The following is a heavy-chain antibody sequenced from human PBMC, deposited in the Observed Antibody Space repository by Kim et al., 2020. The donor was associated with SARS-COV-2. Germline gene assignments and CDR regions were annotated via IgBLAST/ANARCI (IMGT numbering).Heavy chain of an antibody. Sequence: GGSLRLSCAASGFTFSSYAMSWVRQAPGKGLEWVSVISGSGGNTYYADSVKGQFTISRDNSKNTLSLQMNSLRAEDTAVYYCAKVVDTAMVRTGAYFDYWGQGTLVTVSS. V-gene: IGHV3-23*01. CDR2: ISGSGGNT. D-gene: IGHD5-18*01. CDR3: AKVVDTAMVRTGAYFDY. J-gene: IGHJ4*02. CDR1: GFTFSSYA.